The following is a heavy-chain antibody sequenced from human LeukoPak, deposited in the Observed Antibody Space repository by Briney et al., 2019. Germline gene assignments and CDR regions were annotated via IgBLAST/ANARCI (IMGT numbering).Heavy chain of an antibody. D-gene: IGHD2/OR15-2a*01. V-gene: IGHV3-21*04. J-gene: IGHJ6*03. CDR1: GFTFSSYS. CDR2: ISSSSSYI. CDR3: ARGFLRRSRYYYYYYMDV. Sequence: GGSLRLSCAASGFTFSSYSMNWVRQAPGKGLEWVSSISSSSSYIYYADSVKGRFTISRDNAKNSLYLQMNSLRAEDTALYYCARGFLRRSRYYYYYYMDVWGKGTTVTVSS.